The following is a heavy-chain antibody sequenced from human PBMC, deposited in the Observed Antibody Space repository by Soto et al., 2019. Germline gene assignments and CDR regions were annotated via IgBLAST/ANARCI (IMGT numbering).Heavy chain of an antibody. V-gene: IGHV1-46*03. CDR1: GYTFTSYY. D-gene: IGHD3-10*01. Sequence: ASVKVSCKASGYTFTSYYMHWVRQAPGQGLEWMGIINPSGGSTSYAQKFQGRVTMTRDTSTSTVYMELSSLRSEDTAVYYCARERGDGFGRPYYYYGMDVWGQGTTVTVSS. J-gene: IGHJ6*02. CDR2: INPSGGST. CDR3: ARERGDGFGRPYYYYGMDV.